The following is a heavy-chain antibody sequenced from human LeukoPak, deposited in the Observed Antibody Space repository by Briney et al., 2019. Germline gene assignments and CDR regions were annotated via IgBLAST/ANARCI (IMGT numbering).Heavy chain of an antibody. J-gene: IGHJ3*02. CDR1: GGSISSGDYY. CDR2: IYHSGST. D-gene: IGHD6-6*01. V-gene: IGHV4-30-4*08. CDR3: ARVASSSSDDAFDI. Sequence: SETLSLTCTVSGGSISSGDYYWSWIRQPPGKGLEWIGYIYHSGSTYYNPSLKSRVTISVDTSKNQFSLKLSSVTAADTAVYYCARVASSSSDDAFDIWGQGTMVTVSS.